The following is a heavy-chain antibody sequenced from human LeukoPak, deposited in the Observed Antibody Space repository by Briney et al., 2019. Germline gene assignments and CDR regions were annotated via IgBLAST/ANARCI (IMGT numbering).Heavy chain of an antibody. CDR3: ANEGWERLQRAFDI. CDR1: GFTVSSNY. V-gene: IGHV3-53*01. Sequence: PGGSLRLSCAASGFTVSSNYMSWVRQAPGKGLEWVAVIYSGGSTYYADSVKGRFTISRDNSKNTLYLQMNSLRAEDTAVYYCANEGWERLQRAFDIWGQGTMVTVSS. J-gene: IGHJ3*02. CDR2: IYSGGST. D-gene: IGHD1-26*01.